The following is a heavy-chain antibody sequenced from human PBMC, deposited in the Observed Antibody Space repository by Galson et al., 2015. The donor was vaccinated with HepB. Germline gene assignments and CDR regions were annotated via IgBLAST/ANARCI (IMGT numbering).Heavy chain of an antibody. V-gene: IGHV5-51*01. CDR3: ARHVGAAGKKYFDY. D-gene: IGHD6-13*01. J-gene: IGHJ4*02. Sequence: KVSCKASGYTFTSYDINWVRQATGQGLEWMGIIYPGDSDTRYSPSFQGQVTISADKSISTAYLQWSSLKASDTAMYYCARHVGAAGKKYFDYWGQGTLVTVSS. CDR2: IYPGDSDT. CDR1: GYTFTSYD.